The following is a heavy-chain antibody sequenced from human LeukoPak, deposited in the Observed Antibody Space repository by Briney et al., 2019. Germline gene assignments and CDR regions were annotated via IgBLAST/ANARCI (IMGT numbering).Heavy chain of an antibody. Sequence: GASVKVSCKASGYTFTSYGISWVRQAPGQGLEWMGWISAYNGNTNYAQKLQGRVTMTTDTSTSTAYVELRSLRSDDTAVYYCARGDYYDSSGKVGYWGQGTLVTVSS. J-gene: IGHJ4*02. CDR2: ISAYNGNT. CDR1: GYTFTSYG. D-gene: IGHD3-22*01. V-gene: IGHV1-18*01. CDR3: ARGDYYDSSGKVGY.